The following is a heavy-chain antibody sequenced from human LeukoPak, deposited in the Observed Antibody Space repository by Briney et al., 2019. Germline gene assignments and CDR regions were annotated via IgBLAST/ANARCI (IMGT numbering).Heavy chain of an antibody. Sequence: PGGSLRLSCAASGVTFDDYAMHWVRQAPGKGLKWVSGISWNSGSIGYADSVKGRFTTSRDNAKNSLYLQMNSLRAEDTALYYCAKDPYYYDSSRFDYWGQGTLVTVSS. CDR1: GVTFDDYA. V-gene: IGHV3-9*01. CDR3: AKDPYYYDSSRFDY. CDR2: ISWNSGSI. D-gene: IGHD3-22*01. J-gene: IGHJ4*02.